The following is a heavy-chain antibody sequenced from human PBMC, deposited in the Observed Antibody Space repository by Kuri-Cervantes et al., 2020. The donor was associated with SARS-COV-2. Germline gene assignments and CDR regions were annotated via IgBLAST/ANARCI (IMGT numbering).Heavy chain of an antibody. J-gene: IGHJ4*02. CDR3: AAAVGFFDY. CDR2: IDQSGRT. CDR1: GGSFSGYY. Sequence: GSLRLSCAVYGGSFSGYYWTWTRQPPGKGLEWIGEIDQSGRTNYNPSLKSRVTISVDTSKHQFSLRLSSLTAADTAIYYCAAAVGFFDYWGQGTLVTVSS. V-gene: IGHV4-34*01. D-gene: IGHD6-13*01.